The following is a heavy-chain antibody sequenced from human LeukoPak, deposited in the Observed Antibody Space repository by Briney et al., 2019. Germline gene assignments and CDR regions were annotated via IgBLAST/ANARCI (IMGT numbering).Heavy chain of an antibody. Sequence: SSETLSLTCTVSVGSITTTNYYWAWIRQPPGRGLEWIGSMYHSGITYYHPSLKSRVTMSVYTSKDQFSLKLISVTAADTAVYYCARQDYSSPEGWFDPWGHGTLVTVSS. CDR1: VGSITTTNYY. CDR2: MYHSGIT. V-gene: IGHV4-39*01. J-gene: IGHJ5*02. CDR3: ARQDYSSPEGWFDP. D-gene: IGHD6-13*01.